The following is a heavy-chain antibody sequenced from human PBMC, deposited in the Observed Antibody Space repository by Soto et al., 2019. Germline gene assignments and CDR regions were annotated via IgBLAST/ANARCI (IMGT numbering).Heavy chain of an antibody. J-gene: IGHJ5*02. D-gene: IGHD3-3*01. CDR3: ARDSYDFSSGYYNAWFDP. CDR2: ISYDGSNK. CDR1: GFTFSSYA. V-gene: IGHV3-30-3*01. Sequence: PVGSLRLSCAASGFTFSSYAMHWVRQAPGKGLEWVAVISYDGSNKYYADFVKGRFTISRDSSKNTLYLQMNSLRAEDTAVYYCARDSYDFSSGYYNAWFDPWGQGTLVAVS.